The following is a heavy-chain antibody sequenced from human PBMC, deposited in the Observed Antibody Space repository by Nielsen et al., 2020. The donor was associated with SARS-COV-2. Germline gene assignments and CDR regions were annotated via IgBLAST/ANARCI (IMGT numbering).Heavy chain of an antibody. V-gene: IGHV3-30*03. CDR2: ISYDGSNK. J-gene: IGHJ4*02. Sequence: LSLTCAASGFTFSSYGMHWVRQAPGKGLEWVAVISYDGSNKYYADSVKGRFTISRDNSKNTLYLQMNSLRAEDTAVYYCATDYYDSSGYLYFDYWGQGTLVTVSS. CDR1: GFTFSSYG. CDR3: ATDYYDSSGYLYFDY. D-gene: IGHD3-22*01.